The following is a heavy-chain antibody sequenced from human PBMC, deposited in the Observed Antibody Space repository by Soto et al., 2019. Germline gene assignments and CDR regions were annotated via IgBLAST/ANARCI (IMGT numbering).Heavy chain of an antibody. CDR1: GYTFTSYD. CDR3: AKVPAYDYVWGTYYYFDY. CDR2: ISGGGSST. Sequence: SCKASGYTFTSYDINWVRQAPGKGLEWVSSISGGGSSTYYADSVKGRFAISRDNSKNTIYLQMNSLRAEDTAVYYCAKVPAYDYVWGTYYYFDYWGLGALVTVSS. J-gene: IGHJ4*02. D-gene: IGHD3-16*01. V-gene: IGHV3-23*01.